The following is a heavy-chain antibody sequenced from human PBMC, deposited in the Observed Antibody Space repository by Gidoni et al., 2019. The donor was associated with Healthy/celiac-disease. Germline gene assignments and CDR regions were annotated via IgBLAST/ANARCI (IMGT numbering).Heavy chain of an antibody. J-gene: IGHJ6*02. V-gene: IGHV3-23*01. CDR1: GFTFSSYA. CDR3: AIGGGGSNYYYGMDV. CDR2: ISGSGGST. Sequence: EVQLLESGGGLVQPGGSLRLSCAASGFTFSSYAISWVRQAPGKGLEWVSAISGSGGSTYYADSVKGRFTISRDNSKNTLYLQMNSLRAEDTAVYYCAIGGGGSNYYYGMDVWGQGTTVTVSS. D-gene: IGHD3-16*01.